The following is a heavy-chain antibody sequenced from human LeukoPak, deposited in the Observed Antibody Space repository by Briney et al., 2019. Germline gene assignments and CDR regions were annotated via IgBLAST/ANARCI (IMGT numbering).Heavy chain of an antibody. CDR1: GGSISSYY. D-gene: IGHD6-19*01. J-gene: IGHJ4*02. V-gene: IGHV4-59*12. Sequence: PSETLSLTCTVSGGSISSYYWTWIRQPPGKGLEWIGYIHYSGSTNYNPSLKSRVTISVDTSKNQFSLKLTSATAADTAVYYCARGAAVAGFDYWGQGTLVTVSS. CDR3: ARGAAVAGFDY. CDR2: IHYSGST.